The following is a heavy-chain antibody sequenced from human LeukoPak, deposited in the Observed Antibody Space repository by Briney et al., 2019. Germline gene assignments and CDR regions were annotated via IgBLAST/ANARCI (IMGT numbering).Heavy chain of an antibody. CDR1: GGSISSGGYS. CDR3: ARGTIFGVVPDY. Sequence: SETLSLTCAVSGGSISSGGYSWSWIRQPPGKGLEWIGYIYHSGSTYYNSSLKSRVTTSVDRSKNQFSLKLSSVTAADTAVYYCARGTIFGVVPDYWGQGTLVTVSS. J-gene: IGHJ4*02. V-gene: IGHV4-30-2*01. CDR2: IYHSGST. D-gene: IGHD3-3*01.